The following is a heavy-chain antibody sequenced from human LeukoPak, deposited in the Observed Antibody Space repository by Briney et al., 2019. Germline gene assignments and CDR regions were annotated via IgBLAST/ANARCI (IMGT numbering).Heavy chain of an antibody. V-gene: IGHV1-69*04. D-gene: IGHD3-9*01. CDR1: GGTFSSYA. CDR2: IIPILGIA. Sequence: GASVKVSCKASGGTFSSYAISWVRQAPGQGLEWMGRIIPILGIANYAQKFQGRVTITADKSTSTAYMELSSLRSEDTAVYYCARDRDYDILTGYYYYYYGMDVWGQGTTVTVSS. CDR3: ARDRDYDILTGYYYYYYGMDV. J-gene: IGHJ6*02.